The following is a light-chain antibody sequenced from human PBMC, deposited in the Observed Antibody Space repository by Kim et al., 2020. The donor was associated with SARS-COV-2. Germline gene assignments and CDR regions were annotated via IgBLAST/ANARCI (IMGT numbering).Light chain of an antibody. CDR1: SGSIASNQ. Sequence: GKPVTISCTRSSGSIASNQVQGHQQPPGSAPTTVIYEDNQSPSGVPDRFSGSIDSSSNSASLTISGLKTEDEADYYCQSYDSSNVVFGGGTQLTVL. CDR2: EDN. CDR3: QSYDSSNVV. V-gene: IGLV6-57*03. J-gene: IGLJ2*01.